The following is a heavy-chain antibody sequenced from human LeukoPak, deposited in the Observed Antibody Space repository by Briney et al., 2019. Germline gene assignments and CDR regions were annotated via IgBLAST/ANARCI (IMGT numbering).Heavy chain of an antibody. CDR1: GASISSSY. V-gene: IGHV4-4*07. J-gene: IGHJ1*01. CDR2: ISSGGST. Sequence: SETLSLTCTVSGASISSSYCTWIRQPAGEGLEWIGRISSGGSTTYNPSFKSRVTMSLDTSKKQFSLNLTSVTAADTAVYYCAREYYYDSSGYYGEAGYFQHWGQGTLVTVSS. CDR3: AREYYYDSSGYYGEAGYFQH. D-gene: IGHD3-22*01.